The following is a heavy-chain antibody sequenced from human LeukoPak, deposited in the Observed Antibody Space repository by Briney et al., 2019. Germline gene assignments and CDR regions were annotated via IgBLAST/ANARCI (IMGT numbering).Heavy chain of an antibody. Sequence: SETLSLTCAVYGGSFSGYYWSWIRQPPGKGLEWIGEINHSGSTNYNPSLKSRVTISVDTSKNQFSLKLSSVTAADTAVYYCAREETNYDILTGYSHGAFDIWGQGTMVTVSS. J-gene: IGHJ3*02. CDR2: INHSGST. D-gene: IGHD3-9*01. CDR3: AREETNYDILTGYSHGAFDI. V-gene: IGHV4-34*01. CDR1: GGSFSGYY.